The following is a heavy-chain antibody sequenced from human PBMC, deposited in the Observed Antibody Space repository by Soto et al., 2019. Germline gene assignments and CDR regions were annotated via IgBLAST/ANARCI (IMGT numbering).Heavy chain of an antibody. CDR3: AREQWLVADIGTFDY. J-gene: IGHJ4*02. Sequence: QVQLVESGGGVVQPGRSLRLSCAASGFTFSGNGMHWVRQAPGKGLEWVAVIWYDGSKQYYADSVKGRFTISRDNSKNILYLQMNSLRVEDTAVYYCAREQWLVADIGTFDYWGQGTLVTVSS. V-gene: IGHV3-33*01. D-gene: IGHD3-22*01. CDR1: GFTFSGNG. CDR2: IWYDGSKQ.